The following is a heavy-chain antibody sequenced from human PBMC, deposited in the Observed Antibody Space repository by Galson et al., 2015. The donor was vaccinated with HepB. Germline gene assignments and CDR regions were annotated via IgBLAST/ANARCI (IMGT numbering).Heavy chain of an antibody. CDR3: ARGIWMAHERGGLGWYFDL. D-gene: IGHD3-10*01. J-gene: IGHJ2*01. CDR1: GFTFSSYW. Sequence: SLRLSCAASGFTFSSYWMSWVRQAPGKGLEWVANIKQDGSEKYYVDSVKGRFTISRDNAKNSLYLQMNSLRAEDTAVYYCARGIWMAHERGGLGWYFDLWGRGTLVTVSS. V-gene: IGHV3-7*05. CDR2: IKQDGSEK.